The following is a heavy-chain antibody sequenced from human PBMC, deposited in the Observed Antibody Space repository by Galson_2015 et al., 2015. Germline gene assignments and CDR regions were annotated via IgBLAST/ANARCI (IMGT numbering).Heavy chain of an antibody. D-gene: IGHD2-21*01. CDR1: VYRLSEVS. V-gene: IGHV1-24*01. Sequence: SVKVSCKVSVYRLSEVSIHWVRQAPGKGLEWMGGFDPEDGETIYAQKIQGRVTMTEDTSTVTAYMELTSLRSEDTAVYYCATGPFRQIISSLDYWGQGTLVIVSS. J-gene: IGHJ4*02. CDR2: FDPEDGET. CDR3: ATGPFRQIISSLDY.